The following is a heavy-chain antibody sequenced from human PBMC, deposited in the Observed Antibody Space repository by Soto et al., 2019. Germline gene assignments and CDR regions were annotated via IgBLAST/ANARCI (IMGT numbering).Heavy chain of an antibody. D-gene: IGHD1-7*01. CDR2: ISAYNGNT. CDR1: GYTFTSYG. J-gene: IGHJ6*02. V-gene: IGHV1-18*01. Sequence: QVPLVQSGAEVKKPGASVKVSCKASGYTFTSYGISWVRQAPGQGLEWMGWISAYNGNTNYAQKLQGRVTMTTDTSTSTDYMVLRSLRSDDTAVYYCARDRVLVRNWNYGEGDYYYGMDVWGQGTTVTVSS. CDR3: ARDRVLVRNWNYGEGDYYYGMDV.